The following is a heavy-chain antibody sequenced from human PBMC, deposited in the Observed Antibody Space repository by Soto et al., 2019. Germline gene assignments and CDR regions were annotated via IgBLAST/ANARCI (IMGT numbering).Heavy chain of an antibody. J-gene: IGHJ4*02. CDR3: ANGWSYWNYFDY. CDR1: GFTFSNCA. CDR2: INHSGGGA. D-gene: IGHD1-26*01. Sequence: EVQLLESGGGLVQPGGSLRLSCAASGFTFSNCAMSWVRQAPGKGLEWVSVINHSGGGAYYADSVKGRFTISRDDSKNTLYMQMNSLRAEDTAIYYCANGWSYWNYFDYWGQVNLVTVSS. V-gene: IGHV3-23*01.